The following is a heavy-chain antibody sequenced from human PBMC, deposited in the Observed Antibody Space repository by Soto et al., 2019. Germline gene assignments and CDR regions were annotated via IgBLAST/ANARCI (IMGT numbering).Heavy chain of an antibody. Sequence: QLQLVQSGAEVKNPGASVKVSCKASGFTFSNYGITWVRQAPGQGLEWMGWITANNGNTHFAQNLQGRVTMTTDTSTITAYMELWRLRSADTAVYYCARGYSYGSYWYFDLWGRGTLVTVSS. D-gene: IGHD5-18*01. J-gene: IGHJ2*01. CDR3: ARGYSYGSYWYFDL. CDR2: ITANNGNT. V-gene: IGHV1-18*04. CDR1: GFTFSNYG.